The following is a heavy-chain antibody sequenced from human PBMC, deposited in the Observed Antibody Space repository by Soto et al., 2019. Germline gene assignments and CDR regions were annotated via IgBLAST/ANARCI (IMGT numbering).Heavy chain of an antibody. Sequence: QVQLVQSGAEVKKPGSSVKVSCKASGGTFSSYAISWERQAPGQGREWMGGIIPIFGTANYAQKFQGRVTMTAEESTRTASMELSSLRSEDTAVYYCARDYYYHSSGYFAYCGQGTLVTVSS. CDR3: ARDYYYHSSGYFAY. D-gene: IGHD3-22*01. CDR1: GGTFSSYA. CDR2: IIPIFGTA. J-gene: IGHJ4*01. V-gene: IGHV1-69*01.